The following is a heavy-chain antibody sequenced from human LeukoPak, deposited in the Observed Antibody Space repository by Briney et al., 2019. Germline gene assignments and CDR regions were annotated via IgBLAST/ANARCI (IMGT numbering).Heavy chain of an antibody. V-gene: IGHV4-59*01. Sequence: SSETLSLTCTVSGGSISSYYWSWIRQPPGKGLEWIGYIYYSGSTNYNPSLKSRVTISVDTSKNQFSLKLSSVTAADTAVYYCARNYAPDILGYWGQGTLVTVSS. D-gene: IGHD2-2*01. J-gene: IGHJ4*02. CDR2: IYYSGST. CDR3: ARNYAPDILGY. CDR1: GGSISSYY.